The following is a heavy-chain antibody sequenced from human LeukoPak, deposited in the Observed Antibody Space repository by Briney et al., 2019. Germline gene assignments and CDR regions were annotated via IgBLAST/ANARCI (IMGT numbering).Heavy chain of an antibody. CDR2: IKQDGSEK. J-gene: IGHJ4*02. V-gene: IGHV3-7*01. Sequence: PGGSLRLSCAASGFTFSSYWMSWVRQAPGKGPEWVANIKQDGSEKYYVDSVKGRFTISRDNAKNSLYLQMNSLRAEDTAVYYCARDPPKYVLRYFDWFDYWGQGTLVTVSS. CDR3: ARDPPKYVLRYFDWFDY. D-gene: IGHD3-9*01. CDR1: GFTFSSYW.